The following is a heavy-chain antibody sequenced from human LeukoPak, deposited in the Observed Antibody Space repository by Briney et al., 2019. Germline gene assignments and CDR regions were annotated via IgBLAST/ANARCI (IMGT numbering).Heavy chain of an antibody. CDR3: ARMATSHSYYMDV. CDR2: IKQDGSEK. Sequence: GGSLRLSCAASGFTFSSYWMSWVRQAPGKGLEWVANIKQDGSEKYYVDSVKGRFTISRDSAKNSLYLQMNSLRAEDTAVYYCARMATSHSYYMDVWGKGTTVTISS. CDR1: GFTFSSYW. D-gene: IGHD1-1*01. J-gene: IGHJ6*03. V-gene: IGHV3-7*01.